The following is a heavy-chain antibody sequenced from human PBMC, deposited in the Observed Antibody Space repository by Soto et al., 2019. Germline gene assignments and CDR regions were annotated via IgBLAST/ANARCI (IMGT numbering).Heavy chain of an antibody. V-gene: IGHV3-66*01. D-gene: IGHD3-9*01. Sequence: PGGSLRLSCAASGFTVSSNYMSWVRQAPGKGLEWVSVIYSGGSTYYADSVKGRFTISRDNAKNSLYLQMNSLRAEDTAVYYCARDSYDDILTGYYAQTYGMDVWGQGTTVTVSS. J-gene: IGHJ6*02. CDR1: GFTVSSNY. CDR3: ARDSYDDILTGYYAQTYGMDV. CDR2: IYSGGST.